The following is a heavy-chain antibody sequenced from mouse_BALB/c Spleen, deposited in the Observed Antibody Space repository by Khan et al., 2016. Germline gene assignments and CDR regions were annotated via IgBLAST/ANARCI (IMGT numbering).Heavy chain of an antibody. D-gene: IGHD1-1*01. Sequence: LQQSGPELKKPGASVKISCKASGYSFTSYYMHWVKQSHGKSLEWIGYIDPFNGGTSYNQKFKGKATLTVDKSSSTAYMHLSSLTSEDSTVYYCARGGTTVVALYYAMDDWGQGTSVTVSS. J-gene: IGHJ4*01. CDR3: ARGGTTVVALYYAMDD. CDR1: GYSFTSYY. V-gene: IGHV1S135*01. CDR2: IDPFNGGT.